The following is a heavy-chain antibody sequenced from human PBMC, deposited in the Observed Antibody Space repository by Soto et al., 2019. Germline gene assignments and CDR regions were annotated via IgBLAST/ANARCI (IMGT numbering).Heavy chain of an antibody. J-gene: IGHJ4*02. CDR1: GFTFSSYA. CDR2: ISGSGGST. D-gene: IGHD3-16*02. Sequence: GGSLRLSCAASGFTFSSYAMSWVRQAPGKGLEWVSGISGSGGSTYYADSVKGRFTISRDNSKNTLYLQMNSLRAEDTAVYYCARDRYPTFDYWGQGTLVTVSS. CDR3: ARDRYPTFDY. V-gene: IGHV3-23*01.